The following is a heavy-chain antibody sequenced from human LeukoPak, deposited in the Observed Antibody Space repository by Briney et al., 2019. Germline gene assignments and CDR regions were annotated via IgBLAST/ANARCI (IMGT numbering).Heavy chain of an antibody. D-gene: IGHD3-10*01. CDR3: AKDIGSGSYYNFDN. J-gene: IGHJ4*02. V-gene: IGHV3-9*01. CDR2: ISWNSGSI. Sequence: PGGSLRLSCVASGFTFDDYVMHWVWQAPGKGLEWVSGISWNSGSIGYADSLKGRFIISRDNAKNSLYLQMNSLRAEDTALYYCAKDIGSGSYYNFDNWGQGTLVTVSS. CDR1: GFTFDDYV.